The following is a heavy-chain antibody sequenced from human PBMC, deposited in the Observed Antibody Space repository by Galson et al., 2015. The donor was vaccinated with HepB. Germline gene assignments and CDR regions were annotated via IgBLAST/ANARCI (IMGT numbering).Heavy chain of an antibody. D-gene: IGHD5-12*01. CDR3: ARDEHSGNDRYFEF. V-gene: IGHV3-21*01. CDR2: ISSSSSYI. Sequence: SLRLSCAASGFTFSNYAMNWVRQAPGKGLEWVSSISSSSSYIYYADSVKGRFTISRDNARKSVYLQMSSLRAEDTAVYYCARDEHSGNDRYFEFWGQGTLVTVSS. CDR1: GFTFSNYA. J-gene: IGHJ4*02.